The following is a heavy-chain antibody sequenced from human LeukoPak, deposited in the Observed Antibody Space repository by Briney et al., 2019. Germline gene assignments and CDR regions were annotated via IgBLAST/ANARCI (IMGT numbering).Heavy chain of an antibody. CDR3: ARMEGDSAYDSAEYFQH. CDR1: GYTFTNYG. D-gene: IGHD5-12*01. CDR2: ISAYNGNT. Sequence: ASVKVSCKTSGYTFTNYGINWVRQAPGQGLEWMGWISAYNGNTNYAQKLQGRVTMTTDTSTSTAYMELRSLRSEDTAMYYCARMEGDSAYDSAEYFQHWGQGTLVTVSS. V-gene: IGHV1-18*01. J-gene: IGHJ1*01.